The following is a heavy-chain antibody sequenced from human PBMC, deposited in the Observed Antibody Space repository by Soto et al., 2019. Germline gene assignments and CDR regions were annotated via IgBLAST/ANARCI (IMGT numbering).Heavy chain of an antibody. CDR2: VYYRGRS. Sequence: SETLSITCTVSVGSVSNSNYYWGWIRQSPGKGLEWIGSVYYRGRSYSKSSVKSRVTISVDTSKNQFSLNLNSVTASDTAVYYCVRELGLAYWGQGALVTVSS. D-gene: IGHD7-27*01. CDR1: VGSVSNSNYY. CDR3: VRELGLAY. J-gene: IGHJ4*02. V-gene: IGHV4-39*07.